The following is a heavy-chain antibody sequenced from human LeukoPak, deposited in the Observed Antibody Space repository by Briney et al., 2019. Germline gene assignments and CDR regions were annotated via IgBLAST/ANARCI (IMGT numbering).Heavy chain of an antibody. J-gene: IGHJ4*02. CDR3: ARVGGYSYGSFDY. V-gene: IGHV4-59*01. CDR2: IYCSGST. Sequence: SETLSLTCTVSGGSISSYYWSWIRQPPGKGLEWIGYIYCSGSTNYNPSLKSRVTISVDTSKNQFSLKLSSVTAADTAVYYCARVGGYSYGSFDYWGQGTLVTVSS. CDR1: GGSISSYY. D-gene: IGHD5-18*01.